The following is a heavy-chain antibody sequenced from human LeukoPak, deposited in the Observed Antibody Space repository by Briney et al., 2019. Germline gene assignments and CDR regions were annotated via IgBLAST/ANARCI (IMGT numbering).Heavy chain of an antibody. CDR1: GFTFSSYA. D-gene: IGHD2-15*01. Sequence: GGSLRLSCAASGFTFSSYAMHWVRQAPGKGLEWVAVISYDGSNKYYADSVKGRFTISRDNANNSLYLQMNSLRAEDTAVYYCARESSGGSPDYWGQGTLVTVSS. J-gene: IGHJ4*02. V-gene: IGHV3-30*04. CDR3: ARESSGGSPDY. CDR2: ISYDGSNK.